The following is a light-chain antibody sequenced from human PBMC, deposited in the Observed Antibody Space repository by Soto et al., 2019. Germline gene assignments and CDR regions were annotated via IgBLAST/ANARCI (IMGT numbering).Light chain of an antibody. CDR1: TGAVTNDRF. CDR3: LLSDRGGRV. J-gene: IGLJ3*02. V-gene: IGLV7-46*01. Sequence: QAVVTQEPSLTVSPGGTVTLTCGDSTGAVTNDRFPYWLQQKPGQAPTTLIYDTNKKHSWTPARFSGSLLGGKAALTLSGAQPEDEADYYCLLSDRGGRVFGGGTKLTVL. CDR2: DTN.